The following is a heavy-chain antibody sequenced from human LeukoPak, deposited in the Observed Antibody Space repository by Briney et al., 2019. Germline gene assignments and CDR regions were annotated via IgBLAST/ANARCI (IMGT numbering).Heavy chain of an antibody. Sequence: SSETLSLTCSVSGGSISSSSYYWGWIRQPPGKGLEWIGSIYYSGSTFYNPSLKSRVTISVDTSKNQFSLKLNSVTAADTAVYYCARYFGTTGTPNYWGQGTLVTVSS. D-gene: IGHD1-1*01. CDR2: IYYSGST. J-gene: IGHJ4*02. CDR1: GGSISSSSYY. CDR3: ARYFGTTGTPNY. V-gene: IGHV4-39*01.